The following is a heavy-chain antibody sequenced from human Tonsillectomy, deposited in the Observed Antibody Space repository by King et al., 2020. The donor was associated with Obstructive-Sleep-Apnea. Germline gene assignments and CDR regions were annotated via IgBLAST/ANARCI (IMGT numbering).Heavy chain of an antibody. CDR1: RFTFSSHG. Sequence: VQLVESGGGVVQPGRSLRVSCAASRFTFSSHGMHWVRQAPGKGLEWVAVISHDGSKKYYVDSVKGRFTISRDNSKNTLYLQMNSLRGEDTAVYYCAKDRGSDWYGIDYCGQGTLVIVSS. J-gene: IGHJ4*02. D-gene: IGHD6-19*01. V-gene: IGHV3-30*18. CDR3: AKDRGSDWYGIDY. CDR2: ISHDGSKK.